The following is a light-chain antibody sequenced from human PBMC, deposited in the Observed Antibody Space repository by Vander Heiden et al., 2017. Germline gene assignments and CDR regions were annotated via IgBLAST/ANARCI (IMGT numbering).Light chain of an antibody. J-gene: IGLJ2*01. V-gene: IGLV2-14*03. Sequence: QSALTQPASVSGSPGQSITISCSGSSNDVGGYNYVSWYQQHPGKAPKLMIYDVSDRPSGVSNRFSGSKSGNTASLTISGLQAEDEAHYFCSSYTSSSTVFFGGGTKVTVL. CDR3: SSYTSSSTVF. CDR2: DVS. CDR1: SNDVGGYNY.